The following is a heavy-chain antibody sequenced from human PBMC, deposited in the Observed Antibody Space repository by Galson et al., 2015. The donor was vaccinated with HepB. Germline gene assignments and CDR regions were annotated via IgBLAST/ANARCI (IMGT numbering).Heavy chain of an antibody. CDR2: ITPYNGNT. D-gene: IGHD2-2*01. V-gene: IGHV1-18*01. J-gene: IGHJ6*02. CDR3: ARDYCSSANCRGLYGMDV. CDR1: GYTFTRYG. Sequence: SVKVSCKAPGYTFTRYGISWVRQAPGQGLEWLGWITPYNGNTNYAQNVQDRLTMTTDTSTATVYLELRTLRSDDTAVYYCARDYCSSANCRGLYGMDVWGQGTAVTVSS.